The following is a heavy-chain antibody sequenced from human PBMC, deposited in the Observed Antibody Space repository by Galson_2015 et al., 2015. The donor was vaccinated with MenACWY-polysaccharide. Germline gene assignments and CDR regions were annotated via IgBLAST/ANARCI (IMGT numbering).Heavy chain of an antibody. V-gene: IGHV1-8*01. CDR3: ARAGYKASDY. Sequence: SVKVSCKASGYTFTSYEINWVRQAPGQGLEWMGWMNPNSGNIGYAQKFLGKFTMTRDTSIGTAYMELNDVRPEHTAVYYCARAGYKASDYWGQGTLVTVSS. CDR1: GYTFTSYE. D-gene: IGHD5-18*01. CDR2: MNPNSGNI. J-gene: IGHJ4*02.